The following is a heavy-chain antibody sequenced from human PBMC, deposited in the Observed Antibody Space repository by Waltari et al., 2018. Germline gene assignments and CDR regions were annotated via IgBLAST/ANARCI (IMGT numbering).Heavy chain of an antibody. Sequence: QVQLVQSGAEVKKPGASVKVSCKASGYTFTSYYMHWVRQAPGQGLEWMGIINPSGGSTSYAQKFQGRVTMTRDTSTDTAYMELSSLRSEDTAVYYCATGEVAATPPSYGMDVWGQGTTVTVSS. J-gene: IGHJ6*02. D-gene: IGHD2-15*01. CDR1: GYTFTSYY. V-gene: IGHV1-46*01. CDR2: INPSGGST. CDR3: ATGEVAATPPSYGMDV.